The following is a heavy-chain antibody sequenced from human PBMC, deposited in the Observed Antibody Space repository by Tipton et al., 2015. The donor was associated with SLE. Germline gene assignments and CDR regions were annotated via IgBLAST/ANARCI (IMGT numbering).Heavy chain of an antibody. D-gene: IGHD3-3*01. CDR3: ASITIFGVVRF. CDR1: GFTFSSYA. CDR2: ISYDGSNK. J-gene: IGHJ4*02. Sequence: SLRLSCAASGFTFSSYAMHWVRQAPGKGLEWVAVISYDGSNKYYADSVKGRFTISRDNSKNTLYLQMNSLRAEDTAVYYCASITIFGVVRFGGQGTLVTVSS. V-gene: IGHV3-30*04.